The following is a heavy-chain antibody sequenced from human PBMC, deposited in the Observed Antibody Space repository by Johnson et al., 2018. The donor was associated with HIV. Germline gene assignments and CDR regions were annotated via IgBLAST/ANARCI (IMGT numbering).Heavy chain of an antibody. J-gene: IGHJ3*02. CDR3: ATHCSGGSCYLPDAFDI. Sequence: QVQLVESGGGVVQPGRSLRLSCAASGFTFSSYAMHWVRQAPGKGLEWVAVISYDGSNKYYADSVKCRFTISRDSSKNTLYLQMNSLRPEDTAVYYCATHCSGGSCYLPDAFDIWGQGTMVTVSS. D-gene: IGHD2-15*01. CDR1: GFTFSSYA. V-gene: IGHV3-30-3*01. CDR2: ISYDGSNK.